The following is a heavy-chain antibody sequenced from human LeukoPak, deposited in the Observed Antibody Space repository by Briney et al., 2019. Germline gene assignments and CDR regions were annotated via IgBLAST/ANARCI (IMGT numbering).Heavy chain of an antibody. V-gene: IGHV4-38-2*01. D-gene: IGHD1-26*01. Sequence: PSETLSLTCAVSGYSISSGYYWGWIRQPPGKGLECIGSIYHSGSTYYNPSLKSRVTISVDTSKNQFSLKLCSVTAADTAVYYCARCGSYSAFDAFDIWGQGTMVTVSS. J-gene: IGHJ3*02. CDR2: IYHSGST. CDR3: ARCGSYSAFDAFDI. CDR1: GYSISSGYY.